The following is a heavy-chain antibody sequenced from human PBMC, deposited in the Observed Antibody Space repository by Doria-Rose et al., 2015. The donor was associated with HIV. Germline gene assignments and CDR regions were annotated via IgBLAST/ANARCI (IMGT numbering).Heavy chain of an antibody. CDR3: ARVLSGTYDY. V-gene: IGHV4-59*01. D-gene: IGHD1-26*01. Sequence: QVQLQESGPGLVKPSETLSFTCSVSGGSISHYYWSWIRQPPGKGLEYIGDIFYTGSTNYSPSLKSRVSISIDTSKNKFSLRLSSVTAADTAVYYCARVLSGTYDYWGQGTLVTVSS. CDR1: GGSISHYY. CDR2: IFYTGST. J-gene: IGHJ4*02.